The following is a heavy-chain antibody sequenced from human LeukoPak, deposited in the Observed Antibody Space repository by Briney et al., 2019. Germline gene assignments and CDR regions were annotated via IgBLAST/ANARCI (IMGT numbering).Heavy chain of an antibody. CDR1: GFAFSSYA. CDR3: ARGGDCSSTSCYLPFDL. J-gene: IGHJ4*02. CDR2: IRSGGTYI. D-gene: IGHD2-2*01. Sequence: GGSLRLSCAASGFAFSSYAMTWVRQAPGKGLEWVLSIRSGGTYIYYGDSMRGRVTISRDNAKNSLYLQMNSLRPEDTAVYYCARGGDCSSTSCYLPFDLWGQGTLVTVSS. V-gene: IGHV3-21*06.